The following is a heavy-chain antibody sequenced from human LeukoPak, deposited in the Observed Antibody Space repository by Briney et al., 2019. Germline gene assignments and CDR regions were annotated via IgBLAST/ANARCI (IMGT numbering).Heavy chain of an antibody. D-gene: IGHD6-13*01. CDR3: AKEVVVSAAVGTVGFDP. J-gene: IGHJ5*02. CDR2: ISGSGSRT. CDR1: GLTFSSYA. Sequence: TGGSLRLSCAASGLTFSSYATSWVRQAPGKGLEWVSAISGSGSRTYYADSVKGRFTISRDNSKDTLYLRINSLRAEDTAVYYCAKEVVVSAAVGTVGFDPWGQGTLVIVSS. V-gene: IGHV3-23*01.